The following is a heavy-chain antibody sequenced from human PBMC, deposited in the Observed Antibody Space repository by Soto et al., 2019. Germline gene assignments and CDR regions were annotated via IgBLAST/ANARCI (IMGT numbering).Heavy chain of an antibody. V-gene: IGHV5-51*01. D-gene: IGHD4-17*01. CDR1: GYSFTSYW. J-gene: IGHJ5*02. Sequence: EVQLVQSGAEVKKPGESLKISCKGSGYSFTSYWIGWVRQMPGKGLEWMGIIYPGDSDTRDSPSFQGQVTISADKSISTAYLQWSSLKASDTAMYYCARHAIVDYGDSGWFDPWGQGSLVTVSS. CDR2: IYPGDSDT. CDR3: ARHAIVDYGDSGWFDP.